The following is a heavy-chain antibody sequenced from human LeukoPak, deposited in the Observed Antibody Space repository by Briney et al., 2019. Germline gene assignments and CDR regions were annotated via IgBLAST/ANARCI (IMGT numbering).Heavy chain of an antibody. CDR2: IKQDGSDK. CDR1: GFTFSAYW. J-gene: IGHJ5*02. Sequence: SGGSLRLSCAASGFTFSAYWMSWVRQAPGKGLEWVAHIKQDGSDKYYADSMRGRFTVSRDNAKNSLYLQMNSQRAEDTAVYYCARSCSGGTCNFPKFEPWGQGTLVTVSS. V-gene: IGHV3-7*01. CDR3: ARSCSGGTCNFPKFEP. D-gene: IGHD2-15*01.